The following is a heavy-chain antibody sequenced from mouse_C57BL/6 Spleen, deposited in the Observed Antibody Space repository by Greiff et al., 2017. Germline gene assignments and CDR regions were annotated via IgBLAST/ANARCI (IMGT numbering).Heavy chain of an antibody. CDR1: GYAFTNYL. V-gene: IGHV1-54*01. CDR3: ARSSTTVVGGS. CDR2: INPGSGGT. Sequence: QVQLQQSGAELVRPGTSVKVSCKASGYAFTNYLIEWVKQRPGQGLEWIGVINPGSGGTNYNEKVKGKAKLTADKSYSTAYMQLSGLTSEESAIYFCARSSTTVVGGSWGQSTALPFSS. D-gene: IGHD1-1*01. J-gene: IGHJ2*01.